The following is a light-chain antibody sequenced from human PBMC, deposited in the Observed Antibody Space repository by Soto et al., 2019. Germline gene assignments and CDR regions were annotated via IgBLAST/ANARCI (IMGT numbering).Light chain of an antibody. CDR2: DAS. J-gene: IGKJ5*01. CDR3: QQRSNWPAT. CDR1: QSVGSY. V-gene: IGKV3-11*01. Sequence: EIVLTQSPATLSLSPGERATLSCRASQSVGSYLAWHQQKPGQAPRLLLYDASNRATGIPARFSGSGSGTDFTLTISSLEPEDFAVYYCQQRSNWPATFGQGTRLEIK.